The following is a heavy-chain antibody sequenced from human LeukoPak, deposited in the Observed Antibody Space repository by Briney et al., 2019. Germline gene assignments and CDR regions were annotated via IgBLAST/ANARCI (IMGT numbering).Heavy chain of an antibody. V-gene: IGHV4-4*07. Sequence: ASETLSLTCTVSGGSIINYYWSWIRQSAGTGLEWVGRIYITGSTNYNPSLQSRLSMSVDTSKNQFSLRLTSVNAADTAVYYCARLKYYDSTGYSPGYYMDVWGKGITVTVSS. D-gene: IGHD3-22*01. CDR3: ARLKYYDSTGYSPGYYMDV. CDR1: GGSIINYY. CDR2: IYITGST. J-gene: IGHJ6*03.